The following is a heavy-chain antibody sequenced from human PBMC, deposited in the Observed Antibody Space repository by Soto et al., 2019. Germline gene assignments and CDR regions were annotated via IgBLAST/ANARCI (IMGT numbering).Heavy chain of an antibody. CDR2: IKQDGSEK. V-gene: IGHV3-7*01. Sequence: GSLRLSCAVSGFTFSNYWMSWVRQAPGKGLEWVANIKQDGSEKYYVDSVKGRFTISRDNAKNSLYLQMNSLGAEDTAVYFCASGLWTFQHWGQGTLVTVSS. CDR3: ASGLWTFQH. D-gene: IGHD3-10*01. CDR1: GFTFSNYW. J-gene: IGHJ1*01.